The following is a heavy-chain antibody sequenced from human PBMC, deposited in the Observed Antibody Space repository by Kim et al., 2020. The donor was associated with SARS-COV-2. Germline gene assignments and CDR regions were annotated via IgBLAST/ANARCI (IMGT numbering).Heavy chain of an antibody. CDR2: IRSKAYGGTT. D-gene: IGHD6-19*01. CDR1: GFTFGDYA. V-gene: IGHV3-49*04. CDR3: TRDRMWSSGHIYYYYYGMDV. J-gene: IGHJ6*02. Sequence: GGSLRLSCTASGFTFGDYAMSWVRQAPGKGLEWVGFIRSKAYGGTTEYAASVKGRFTISRDDSKSIAYLQMNSLKTEDTAVYYCTRDRMWSSGHIYYYYYGMDVWGQGTTVTVSS.